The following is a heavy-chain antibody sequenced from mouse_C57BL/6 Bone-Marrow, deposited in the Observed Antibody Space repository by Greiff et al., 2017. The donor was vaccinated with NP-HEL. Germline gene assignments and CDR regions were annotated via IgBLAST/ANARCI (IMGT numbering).Heavy chain of an antibody. V-gene: IGHV1-63*01. D-gene: IGHD1-1*01. CDR2: IYPGGGYT. CDR1: GYTFTNYW. J-gene: IGHJ2*01. CDR3: ARSFTTVVATRGYYFDY. Sequence: QVHVKQSGAELVRPGTSVKMSCKASGYTFTNYWIGWAKQRPGHGLEWIGDIYPGGGYTNYNEKFKGKATLTADKSSSTAYMQFSSLTSEDSAIYYCARSFTTVVATRGYYFDYWGQGTTLTVSS.